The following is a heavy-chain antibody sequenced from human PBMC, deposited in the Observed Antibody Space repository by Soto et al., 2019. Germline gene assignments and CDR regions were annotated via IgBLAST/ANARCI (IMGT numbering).Heavy chain of an antibody. V-gene: IGHV4-59*01. J-gene: IGHJ4*02. D-gene: IGHD1-7*01. CDR2: IYYSGST. Sequence: SETLSLTCTVSGGSISSYYWSWIRQPPGKGLEWIGYIYYSGSTNYNPSLKSRVTISVDTSKNQFSLKLSSVTAADTAVYCCAREGRITGTRDYWGQGTLVTVSS. CDR1: GGSISSYY. CDR3: AREGRITGTRDY.